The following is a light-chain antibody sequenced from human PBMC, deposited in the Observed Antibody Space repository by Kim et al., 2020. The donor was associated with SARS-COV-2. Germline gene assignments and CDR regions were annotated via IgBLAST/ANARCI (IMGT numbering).Light chain of an antibody. CDR2: GAS. CDR3: QQYNNWPRT. Sequence: EIVMTQSPGTLSLSPGERATLSCRASQSVNNNLAWYQRKPGQTPRLLIYGASTRPTNIPARFSGSGSGTEFSLTISSLQSEDFAVYYCQQYNNWPRTLGQGTKVDIK. J-gene: IGKJ1*01. V-gene: IGKV3-15*01. CDR1: QSVNNN.